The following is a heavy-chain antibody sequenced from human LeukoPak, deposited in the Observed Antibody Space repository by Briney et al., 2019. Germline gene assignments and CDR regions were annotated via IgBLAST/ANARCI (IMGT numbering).Heavy chain of an antibody. V-gene: IGHV4-31*03. D-gene: IGHD3-22*01. CDR3: ARVSPARSIASDY. CDR1: GGSLSSGGYY. Sequence: SQTLSLTCTVSGGSLSSGGYYWRSIRQHPGTGLEWLGYIYYSGSTYYNPSLKSRVTISVDTSKNQFSLKLSSVTAADTAVYYCARVSPARSIASDYWGQGTLVTVSS. J-gene: IGHJ4*02. CDR2: IYYSGST.